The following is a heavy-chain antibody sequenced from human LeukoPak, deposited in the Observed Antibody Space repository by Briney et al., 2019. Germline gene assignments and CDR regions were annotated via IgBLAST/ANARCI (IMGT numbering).Heavy chain of an antibody. D-gene: IGHD5-18*01. Sequence: PSETLSLTCAVYGGSFSGYYWSWIRQPPGKGLEWIGEINHSGSTNYNPSLKSRVTISVDTSKNQFSLKLSSVTAADTAVYYCARHQGYPEKSDHYRAYDCWGPGTLVTVSS. CDR1: GGSFSGYY. J-gene: IGHJ4*02. CDR2: INHSGST. CDR3: ARHQGYPEKSDHYRAYDC. V-gene: IGHV4-34*01.